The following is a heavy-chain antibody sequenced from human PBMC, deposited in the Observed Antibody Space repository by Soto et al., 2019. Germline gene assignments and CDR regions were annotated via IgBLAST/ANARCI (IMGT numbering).Heavy chain of an antibody. D-gene: IGHD6-19*01. CDR1: GFNFEDFA. V-gene: IGHV3-9*01. J-gene: IGHJ1*01. CDR3: AKVAPRRSGHSDCFVH. CDR2: ITWNGVNI. Sequence: EVQLVGSGGGLVPPGRSLRVSCAASGFNFEDFAMHWVRQAPGNGLECVSSITWNGVNIGYADSVKARFTISRDNAKNSLYLHMNNLRPEDTALYYCAKVAPRRSGHSDCFVHWGQGTLVTVSS.